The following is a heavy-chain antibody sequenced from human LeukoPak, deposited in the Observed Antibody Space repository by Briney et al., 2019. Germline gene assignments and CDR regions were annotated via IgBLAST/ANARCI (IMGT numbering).Heavy chain of an antibody. J-gene: IGHJ4*02. CDR2: ISYDGSNK. CDR3: ARTISSGRDY. Sequence: PRGSLRLSCAASGFTFSSYAMHWVRQAPGKGLEWVAVISYDGSNKYYADSVKGRFTISRDNSKNTLYLQMNSLRAEDTAVYYCARTISSGRDYWAREPWSPSPQ. D-gene: IGHD6-19*01. CDR1: GFTFSSYA. V-gene: IGHV3-30-3*01.